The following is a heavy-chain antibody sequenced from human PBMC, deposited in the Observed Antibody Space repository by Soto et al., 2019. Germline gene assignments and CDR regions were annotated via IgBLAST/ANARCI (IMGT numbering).Heavy chain of an antibody. CDR3: SRGIYTYDFSSGDETDYYYYYGMDV. J-gene: IGHJ6*02. Sequence: HSCSIALGSAVCRDTVNSYYCNGILKHPGKGLEWIGYIYYSGSTNYNPSLKSRVTISVDTSKNQFSLKLSSVTAADTAVYYCSRGIYTYDFSSGDETDYYYYYGMDVWGQGTTVTVSS. D-gene: IGHD3-3*01. CDR2: IYYSGST. CDR1: RDTVNSYY. V-gene: IGHV4-59*02.